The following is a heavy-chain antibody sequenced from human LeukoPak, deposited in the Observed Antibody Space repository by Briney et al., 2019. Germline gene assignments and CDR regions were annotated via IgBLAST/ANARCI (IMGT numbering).Heavy chain of an antibody. CDR2: ISPSGDIT. V-gene: IGHV3-23*01. D-gene: IGHD5-18*01. CDR1: GFTFSNHG. CDR3: ARMGYSYTYYYYYMDV. J-gene: IGHJ6*03. Sequence: GGSLRLSCAASGFTFSNHGINWVRQAPGKGLEWVSGISPSGDITYYTDSVQGRFTISRDNAKNSLYLQMNSLRAEDTAVYYCARMGYSYTYYYYYMDVWGKGTTVTVSS.